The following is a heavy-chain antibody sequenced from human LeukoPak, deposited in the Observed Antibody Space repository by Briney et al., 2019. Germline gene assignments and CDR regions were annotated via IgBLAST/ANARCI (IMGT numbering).Heavy chain of an antibody. J-gene: IGHJ4*02. CDR3: ARHRAAAEGGALDY. Sequence: GEPLKISCKASGYSFTSYWIGWVRQMPGKGLEWVGIIYPGDSDTRYSPSFQGQVTISADKSISAAYLQWSSLKASDNAMYYCARHRAAAEGGALDYWGQGTLVTVSS. CDR2: IYPGDSDT. CDR1: GYSFTSYW. D-gene: IGHD6-13*01. V-gene: IGHV5-51*01.